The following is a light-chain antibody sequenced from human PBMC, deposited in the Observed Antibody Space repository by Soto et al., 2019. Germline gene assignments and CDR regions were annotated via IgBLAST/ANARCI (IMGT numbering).Light chain of an antibody. J-gene: IGKJ4*01. CDR3: QQRSNWPLT. CDR1: QSVGIS. Sequence: EIVLTQSPATLSLSPGERATLSCRASQSVGISLAWYQQKPGQAPRLLIYDASNRATGIPARFSGSGSGTDFTLTISSLEPEDFAVYYCQQRSNWPLTFGGGTKVDIK. V-gene: IGKV3-11*01. CDR2: DAS.